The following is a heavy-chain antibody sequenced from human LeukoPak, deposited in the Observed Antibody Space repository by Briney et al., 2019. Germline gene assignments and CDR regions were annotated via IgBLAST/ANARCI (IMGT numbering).Heavy chain of an antibody. CDR1: GXSISSGGYY. V-gene: IGHV4-61*08. CDR2: IDYSRNT. J-gene: IGHJ4*02. D-gene: IGHD4-11*01. Sequence: SETLSLTCTVSGXSISSGGYYWSWIRQHPGRGLEWIGYIDYSRNTYYNPSLKSRVTISVDASKNQCSLKLRSVTAADTAVYFCAGAHSNSFYFDFWGQGTLVSVSS. CDR3: AGAHSNSFYFDF.